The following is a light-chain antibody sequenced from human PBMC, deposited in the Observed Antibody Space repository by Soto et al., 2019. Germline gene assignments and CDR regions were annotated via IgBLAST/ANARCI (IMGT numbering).Light chain of an antibody. CDR3: QPYDSSLSGGV. CDR2: GNS. Sequence: QSVLTQPPSVSGAPGQRVTISCTGSSSNIGAGYDVHWYQQLPGTAPKLLIYGNSNRPSGVPDRFSGSKSGTSASPAITGLQAEDEADYYCQPYDSSLSGGVFGGGTKLTVL. J-gene: IGLJ3*02. V-gene: IGLV1-40*01. CDR1: SSNIGAGYD.